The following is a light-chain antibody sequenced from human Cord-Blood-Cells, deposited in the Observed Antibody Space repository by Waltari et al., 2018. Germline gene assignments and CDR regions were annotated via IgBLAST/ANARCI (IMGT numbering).Light chain of an antibody. Sequence: EIVMTQSPATLSVSPGARATLSCRASQSVSSNLAWYQQKPGQAPRLLIYGASTWATGIPARFSGSGSGTEFTLTISSLQSEDFAVYYCQQYNNWPFTFGPGTKVDIK. J-gene: IGKJ3*01. CDR3: QQYNNWPFT. CDR2: GAS. V-gene: IGKV3-15*01. CDR1: QSVSSN.